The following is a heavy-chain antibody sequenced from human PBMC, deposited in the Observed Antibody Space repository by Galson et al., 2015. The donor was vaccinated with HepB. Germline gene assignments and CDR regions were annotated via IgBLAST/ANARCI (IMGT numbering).Heavy chain of an antibody. D-gene: IGHD3-10*01. V-gene: IGHV3-23*01. CDR3: AKGRGYGSGGYYILDY. CDR1: GFTFNNYA. Sequence: SLRLSCAASGFTFNNYAMNWVRQAPGKGLEWVSVIGGSGDNTYYADSVKGRFTISRDNPKNTLYLQMNSLRAGDTAIYYCAKGRGYGSGGYYILDYWGQGTLVTVSS. J-gene: IGHJ4*02. CDR2: IGGSGDNT.